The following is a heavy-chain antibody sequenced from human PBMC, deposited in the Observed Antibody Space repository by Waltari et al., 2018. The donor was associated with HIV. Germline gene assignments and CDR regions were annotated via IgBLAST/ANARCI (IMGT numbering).Heavy chain of an antibody. J-gene: IGHJ5*02. Sequence: QVQLVQSGAEVQKPEAPVKVSCQPSAYTFTASNMPCGRTAPGQGLEWMGWINPNSGGTNYAQKFQGRVTMTRDTSISTAYMELSRLRSDDTAVYYCATSPSGWDNWFDPWGQGTLVTVSS. CDR1: AYTFTASN. CDR3: ATSPSGWDNWFDP. V-gene: IGHV1-2*02. D-gene: IGHD6-19*01. CDR2: INPNSGGT.